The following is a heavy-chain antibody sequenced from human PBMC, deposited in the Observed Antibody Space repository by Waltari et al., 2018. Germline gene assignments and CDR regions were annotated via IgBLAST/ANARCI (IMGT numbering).Heavy chain of an antibody. CDR2: NNHSGTT. CDR1: GGSFSGYY. CDR3: ARYCSSTSCSEYYFDY. J-gene: IGHJ4*02. D-gene: IGHD2-2*01. Sequence: QVQLQQWGAGLLKPSETLSLTCAVYGGSFSGYYWSWIRQPPGKGLEWIGENNHSGTTNYNPSLKSRVTRSVDTSKNQFSLRLSSVTAADTAVYYCARYCSSTSCSEYYFDYWGQGTLVTVSS. V-gene: IGHV4-34*01.